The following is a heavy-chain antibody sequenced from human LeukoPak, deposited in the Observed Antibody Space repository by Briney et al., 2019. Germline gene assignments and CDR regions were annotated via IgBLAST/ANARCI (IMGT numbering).Heavy chain of an antibody. CDR1: GDNVSSNSAA. D-gene: IGHD2-2*01. Sequence: SQTLSLTCAISGDNVSSNSAAWNWIRQSPSRGLEWLGRTYYRSRWYNDYAVSVRSRITINPDTSKNQFSLQLNSVTPEDTAVYYCARGEVSVATSCLGCAFDIWGHGTMVTVSS. V-gene: IGHV6-1*01. J-gene: IGHJ3*02. CDR3: ARGEVSVATSCLGCAFDI. CDR2: TYYRSRWYN.